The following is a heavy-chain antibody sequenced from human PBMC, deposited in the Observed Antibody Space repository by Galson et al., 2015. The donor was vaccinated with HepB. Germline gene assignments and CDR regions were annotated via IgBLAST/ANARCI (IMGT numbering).Heavy chain of an antibody. Sequence: SLRLSCATSGFTFSSYGIHWVRQAPGKGLEWVAVISKDGSNKFYADSVKGRFTISRDNSKNTLALQMNSLRAEDTAVYYCAKEMGYRYGRGSHYYYGLDVWGQGTTVTVSS. V-gene: IGHV3-30*18. CDR1: GFTFSSYG. J-gene: IGHJ6*02. CDR3: AKEMGYRYGRGSHYYYGLDV. CDR2: ISKDGSNK. D-gene: IGHD5-18*01.